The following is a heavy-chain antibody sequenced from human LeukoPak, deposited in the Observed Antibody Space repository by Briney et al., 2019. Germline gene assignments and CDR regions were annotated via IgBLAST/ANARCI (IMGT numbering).Heavy chain of an antibody. Sequence: PGGSLRLSCAASGFTFSSYAMSWVRQAPGKGLEWVSAISGSGGSTYYADSVKGRFTISRDNSKNTLYLQMNSLRAEDTAVYYWAKKAPPLSPSFTFLGVVPHRDCFAPWGQGALVTVSS. CDR3: AKKAPPLSPSFTFLGVVPHRDCFAP. J-gene: IGHJ5*02. CDR1: GFTFSSYA. V-gene: IGHV3-23*01. D-gene: IGHD3-3*01. CDR2: ISGSGGST.